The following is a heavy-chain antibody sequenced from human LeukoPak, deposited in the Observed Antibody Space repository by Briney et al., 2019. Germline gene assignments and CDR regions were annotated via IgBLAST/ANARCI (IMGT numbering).Heavy chain of an antibody. V-gene: IGHV3-23*01. D-gene: IGHD1-1*01. CDR3: VKDLNSGTTSRF. J-gene: IGHJ4*02. Sequence: GGSLRLSCVASGFPFTGHVMSWVRQAPGEGLQWVSGVSESGYTSYYADSVRGRFTISRDNSKNTVFLQMNSLRAEDTAVYYCVKDLNSGTTSRFWGQGTLVTVSS. CDR2: VSESGYTS. CDR1: GFPFTGHV.